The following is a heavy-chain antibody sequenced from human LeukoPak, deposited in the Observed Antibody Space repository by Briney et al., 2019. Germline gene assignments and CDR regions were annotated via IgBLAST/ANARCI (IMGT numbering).Heavy chain of an antibody. V-gene: IGHV4-30-2*01. D-gene: IGHD2-15*01. CDR2: IYHSGST. CDR1: GGSISSGGYS. CDR3: ALLYCSGGSCIDY. Sequence: PSETLSLTCAVSGGSISSGGYSWSWIRQPPGKGLEWIGYIYHSGSTYYNPSLKSRVTISVDRSKNQFSLKLSSVTAADTAVYYCALLYCSGGSCIDYWGQGTLVTVSS. J-gene: IGHJ4*02.